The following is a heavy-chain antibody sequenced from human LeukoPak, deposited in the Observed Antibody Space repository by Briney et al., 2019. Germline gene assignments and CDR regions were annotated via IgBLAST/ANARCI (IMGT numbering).Heavy chain of an antibody. CDR3: ARDSRIAAALYYYYMDV. CDR2: ISYDGSNK. V-gene: IGHV3-30*04. J-gene: IGHJ6*03. CDR1: GFTFSSYA. Sequence: GGSLRLSCAASGFTFSSYAMHWGRQAPGKGLEWVAVISYDGSNKYYADSVKGRFTISRDNSKNTLYLQMNSLRAEDTAVYYCARDSRIAAALYYYYMDVWGKGTTVTVSS. D-gene: IGHD6-13*01.